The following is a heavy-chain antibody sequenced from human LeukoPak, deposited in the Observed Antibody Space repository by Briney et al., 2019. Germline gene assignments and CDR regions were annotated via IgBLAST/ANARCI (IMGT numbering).Heavy chain of an antibody. J-gene: IGHJ5*02. Sequence: GGALRLSCAASEFSVGSNYTTWVRQAPGKGLEWVSLIYSGGSTYYADSVKGRFTISRDNSKNTLYLQMNSLKTEDTAVYYCTTEPPMDFFVVLPAWGQGTLVTVSS. D-gene: IGHD2-2*01. CDR2: IYSGGST. CDR1: EFSVGSNY. CDR3: TTEPPMDFFVVLPA. V-gene: IGHV3-66*01.